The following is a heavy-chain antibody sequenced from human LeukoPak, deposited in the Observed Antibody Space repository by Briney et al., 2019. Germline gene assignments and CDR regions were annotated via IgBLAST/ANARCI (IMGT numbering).Heavy chain of an antibody. CDR1: GYTFSSYA. CDR2: ITYDGRNK. Sequence: GGSLRLTCAASGYTFSSYAMHWVRRAPARGRVRVAVITYDGRNKYYEDSVKGRFTISRDNSRNTLYLQMNSMRAEDTAVYYCARAGPVVRAARNYYYYGMDGWGQGATVTVSS. CDR3: ARAGPVVRAARNYYYYGMDG. D-gene: IGHD2-2*01. J-gene: IGHJ6*02. V-gene: IGHV3-30*04.